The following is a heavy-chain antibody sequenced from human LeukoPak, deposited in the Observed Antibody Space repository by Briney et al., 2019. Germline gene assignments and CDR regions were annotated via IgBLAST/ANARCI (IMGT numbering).Heavy chain of an antibody. J-gene: IGHJ6*03. D-gene: IGHD5-24*01. V-gene: IGHV4-61*02. CDR2: IYTSGST. CDR1: GGSISGGSYY. Sequence: SETLSLTCTVSGGSISGGSYYWSWIRQPAGKGLEWIGRIYTSGSTNYNPSLKSRVTISVDTSKDQFSLKLSSVTAADTAVYYCARDPLRDGYNTYYYYYMDVWGKGTTVTVSS. CDR3: ARDPLRDGYNTYYYYYMDV.